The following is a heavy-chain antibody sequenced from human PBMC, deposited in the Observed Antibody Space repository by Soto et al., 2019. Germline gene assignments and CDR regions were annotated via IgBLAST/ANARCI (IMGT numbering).Heavy chain of an antibody. D-gene: IGHD2-21*02. J-gene: IGHJ4*02. CDR3: AREELNCGGDCYSL. CDR2: TSNKVNSYTT. CDR1: GFTFSGHY. Sequence: EVQLVESGGALVQPGGSLRLSCAASGFTFSGHYMDWVRQAPGRGLEWVGRTSNKVNSYTTQYAASVKGRFTISRDDSKNSLYLQMNSLKTEDTAVYYCAREELNCGGDCYSLWGQGTLVTVSS. V-gene: IGHV3-72*01.